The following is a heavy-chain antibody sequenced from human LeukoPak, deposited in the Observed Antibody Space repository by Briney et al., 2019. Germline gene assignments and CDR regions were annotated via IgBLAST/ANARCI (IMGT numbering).Heavy chain of an antibody. CDR2: ITWNSGSI. CDR3: AKDKGRGYSYLDY. D-gene: IGHD5-18*01. V-gene: IGHV3-9*01. Sequence: PGRSLRLSCAASGFTFDDYAIHWVRQAPGKGLEWVSGITWNSGSIVYADSVKGRVTISRDNAKKSLYLQMNSLRAEDTALYYCAKDKGRGYSYLDYCGQGTLVTVSS. J-gene: IGHJ4*02. CDR1: GFTFDDYA.